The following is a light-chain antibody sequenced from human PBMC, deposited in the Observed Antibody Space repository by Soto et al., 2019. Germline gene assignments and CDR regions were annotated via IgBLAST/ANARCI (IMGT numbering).Light chain of an antibody. J-gene: IGKJ1*01. CDR2: AAS. CDR3: QQYYTTPRT. CDR1: QSITRL. V-gene: IGKV1-5*01. Sequence: DVHLTQSPSTLSAVVGDRVTITCRASQSITRLLAWYQQKPGKAPKLLIYAASSLQSGVPSRFSGSGSGTDFTLTISSLQAEDVAVYYCQQYYTTPRTFGHGTKVDIK.